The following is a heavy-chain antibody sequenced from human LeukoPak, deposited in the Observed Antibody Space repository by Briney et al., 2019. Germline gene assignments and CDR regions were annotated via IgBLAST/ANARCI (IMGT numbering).Heavy chain of an antibody. Sequence: ASVKASCKASGYTFTGYYMHWVRQAPGQGLEWMGWINPNSGGTNHAQKFQGRVTMTRDTSISTAYMELSRLRSDDTAVYYCARAPSYCSSTSCYFLSFDYWGQGTLVTVSS. CDR1: GYTFTGYY. V-gene: IGHV1-2*02. CDR2: INPNSGGT. J-gene: IGHJ4*02. CDR3: ARAPSYCSSTSCYFLSFDY. D-gene: IGHD2-2*01.